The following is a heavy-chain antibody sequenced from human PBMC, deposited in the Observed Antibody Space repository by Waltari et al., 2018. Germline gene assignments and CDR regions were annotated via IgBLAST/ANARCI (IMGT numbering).Heavy chain of an antibody. V-gene: IGHV1-69*02. J-gene: IGHJ3*02. D-gene: IGHD2-15*01. CDR1: GDFLSTHS. Sequence: QVPLVQPGAEIYQPGSSVKVPCPASGDFLSTHSLHWIRPPPGQGLEWVGRLIPIPGIVKFAQKFRDRVAFSANSLTTTAYMDLRSLISDDTAVYYCARGEIRVEPNGAFEIWGQGTGVVVSS. CDR2: LIPIPGIV. CDR3: ARGEIRVEPNGAFEI.